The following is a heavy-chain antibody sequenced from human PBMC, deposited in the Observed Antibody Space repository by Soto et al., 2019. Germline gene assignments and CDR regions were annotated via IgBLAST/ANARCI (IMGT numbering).Heavy chain of an antibody. CDR1: GGTFSSYA. Sequence: QVQLVQSGAEVTKPGSSVKVSCKASGGTFSSYAISWVRQAPGQGLEWMGGIIPIFGTANYAQKLQGRVTITADESTNTAYMELSGLRSEDTAVYYCARHVPAAGYYYGMDVWGQGTTVTVSS. V-gene: IGHV1-69*12. D-gene: IGHD2-2*01. CDR3: ARHVPAAGYYYGMDV. J-gene: IGHJ6*02. CDR2: IIPIFGTA.